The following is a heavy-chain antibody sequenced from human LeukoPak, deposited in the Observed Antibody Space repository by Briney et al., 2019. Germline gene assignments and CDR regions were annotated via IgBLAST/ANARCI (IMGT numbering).Heavy chain of an antibody. V-gene: IGHV3-23*01. Sequence: PGGSLRLSCAASGFTFSTYVVNWFRQAPGKRLEWVSDISGVGNTYYAESVKGRFTISRDNSKNTLYLQMNSLRAEDTALYYASGHGSSSYWGQGTLVAVSS. CDR2: ISGVGNT. D-gene: IGHD6-13*01. CDR1: GFTFSTYV. CDR3: SGHGSSSY. J-gene: IGHJ4*02.